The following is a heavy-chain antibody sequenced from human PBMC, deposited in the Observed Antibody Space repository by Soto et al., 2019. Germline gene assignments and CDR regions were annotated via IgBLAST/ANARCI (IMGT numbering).Heavy chain of an antibody. J-gene: IGHJ4*02. CDR3: ARVTRLGLSRIQPYFDY. V-gene: IGHV1-2*02. D-gene: IGHD1-7*01. CDR1: GYTFTGYY. CDR2: INPNSGGT. Sequence: ASVKVSCKASGYTFTGYYMHWVRQAPGQGLEWMGWINPNSGGTNYGQKFQGRVTMTRDTSISTAYMELSRLRSDDTAVYYCARVTRLGLSRIQPYFDYWGQGTLVTVSS.